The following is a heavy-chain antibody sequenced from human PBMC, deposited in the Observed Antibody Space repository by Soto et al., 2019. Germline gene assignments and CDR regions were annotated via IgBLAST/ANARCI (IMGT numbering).Heavy chain of an antibody. Sequence: QVQLVQSGAEVKKPGASVKVSCKTSGFTFTSYDINWVRQATGQGLEWMGWMNPNGGNTGYAQQFQGRTTMTRNTPESTGYMQLSSLRSEEKAVYYGARAGVFGGHSSEYWGQGTLVTVS. CDR3: ARAGVFGGHSSEY. J-gene: IGHJ4*02. CDR1: GFTFTSYD. CDR2: MNPNGGNT. V-gene: IGHV1-8*01. D-gene: IGHD6-13*01.